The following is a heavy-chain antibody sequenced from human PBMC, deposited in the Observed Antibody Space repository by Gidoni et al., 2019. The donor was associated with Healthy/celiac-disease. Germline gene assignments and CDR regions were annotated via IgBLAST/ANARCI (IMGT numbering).Heavy chain of an antibody. D-gene: IGHD3-16*01. CDR2: LGGSGGST. V-gene: IGHV3-23*04. J-gene: IGHJ3*02. Sequence: EVQLVESGGGVVQPGGYLRLSCAGSGVTCSSYAMSWVRQGPGKGLEWVSALGGSGGSTYYADSVKRRFTSSRDNSKNTLYLQMNSLRAEDTALYYRAKDPTRWGFDAFDIWGQGTMVTVSS. CDR1: GVTCSSYA. CDR3: AKDPTRWGFDAFDI.